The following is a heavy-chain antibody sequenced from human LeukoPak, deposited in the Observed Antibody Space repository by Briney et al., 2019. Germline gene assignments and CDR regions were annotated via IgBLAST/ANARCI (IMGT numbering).Heavy chain of an antibody. CDR2: IRSKAYGGTT. V-gene: IGHV3-49*03. D-gene: IGHD5-18*01. CDR1: GFTFGNYA. Sequence: SGGSLRLSCTASGFTFGNYAMSWFRQAPGKGLEWVGFIRSKAYGGTTEYAASVKGRFTISRDDSKSIAYLQMNSLKTEDTAVYYCTRGDDRIQLWLPFDYWGQGTLVTVSS. CDR3: TRGDDRIQLWLPFDY. J-gene: IGHJ4*02.